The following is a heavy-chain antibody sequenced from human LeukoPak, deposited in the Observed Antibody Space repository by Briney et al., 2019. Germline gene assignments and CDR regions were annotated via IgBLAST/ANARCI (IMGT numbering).Heavy chain of an antibody. J-gene: IGHJ4*02. Sequence: TSETLSLTCAVYGGSFSGYYWSWIRKPPGKGLEWIGEINHSGSTNYNPSLKSRVTISVDTSKNQFSLKLGSVTAADTAVYYCARGLDYYDSSGYPDYWGQGTLVTVSS. CDR1: GGSFSGYY. V-gene: IGHV4-34*01. CDR2: INHSGST. CDR3: ARGLDYYDSSGYPDY. D-gene: IGHD3-22*01.